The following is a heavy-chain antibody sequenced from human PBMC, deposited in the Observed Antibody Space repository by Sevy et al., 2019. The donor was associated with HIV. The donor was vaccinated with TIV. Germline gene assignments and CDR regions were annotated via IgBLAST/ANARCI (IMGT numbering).Heavy chain of an antibody. J-gene: IGHJ3*01. Sequence: SETLSLTCTVSGYSISSGYLWGWIRQPPGKGLEWIGSVDHTGNTYYNPSRKSRVTTSVDTSKNQFSLRLSSMTAAGTAVYYCANFGRLLIINGDAFDVWGQGTMVTVSS. CDR2: VDHTGNT. CDR3: ANFGRLLIINGDAFDV. D-gene: IGHD3-9*01. V-gene: IGHV4-38-2*02. CDR1: GYSISSGYL.